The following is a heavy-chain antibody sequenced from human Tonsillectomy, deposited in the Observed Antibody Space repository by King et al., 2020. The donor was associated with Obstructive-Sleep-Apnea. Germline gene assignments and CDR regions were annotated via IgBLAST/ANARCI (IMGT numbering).Heavy chain of an antibody. J-gene: IGHJ4*02. V-gene: IGHV3-23*04. CDR1: GFTFSSYA. D-gene: IGHD1-26*01. CDR3: ALLVGGSYYPPRY. Sequence: QLVQSGGGLVQPGGSLRLSCAASGFTFSSYAMSWVRQAPGKGLEWVSAISGSGGSTYYADSVKGRVTISRDNSKNTLYLQMKSLGAEDTAVYYCALLVGGSYYPPRYWGQGTLVTVSS. CDR2: ISGSGGST.